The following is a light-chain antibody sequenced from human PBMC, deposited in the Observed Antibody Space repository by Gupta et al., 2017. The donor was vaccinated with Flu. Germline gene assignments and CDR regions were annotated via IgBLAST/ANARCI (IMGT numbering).Light chain of an antibody. CDR3: QQSYSTIT. V-gene: IGKV1-39*01. Sequence: DIQMTQSPSSLSASVGDRVTITCRASQSISSYLNWYQQKPGKAPKLLIYAASSLQSGVPSRFSGSGSGKDFTLTSSRRQPEDFATYYWQQSYSTITFGGGTKVEIK. J-gene: IGKJ4*01. CDR2: AAS. CDR1: QSISSY.